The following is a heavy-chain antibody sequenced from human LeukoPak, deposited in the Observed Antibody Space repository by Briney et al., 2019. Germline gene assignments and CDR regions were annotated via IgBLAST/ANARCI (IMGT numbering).Heavy chain of an antibody. CDR2: ISGSGGST. D-gene: IGHD4-23*01. CDR1: GFTFSSYT. Sequence: GGSLRLSCAASGFTFSSYTMSWVRQTPGKGLEWVSVISGSGGSTYYADSVKGRFTISRDNSKNTLYLQMNSLRAEDTAVYYCARLPTVVTPSVLWWGQGTLVTVSS. CDR3: ARLPTVVTPSVLW. V-gene: IGHV3-23*01. J-gene: IGHJ4*02.